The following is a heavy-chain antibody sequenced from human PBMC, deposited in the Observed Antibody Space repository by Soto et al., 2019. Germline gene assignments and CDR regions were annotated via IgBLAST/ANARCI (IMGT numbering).Heavy chain of an antibody. J-gene: IGHJ3*02. V-gene: IGHV1-18*01. CDR3: ARVCEAFDI. Sequence: QVQLVQSGAEVKKPGASVKVSCKASGYTFTSYGISWVRQAPGQGLEWMGWISAYNGNTNYAQKRQGRGTRTTDTATSTADRELRSLRSDDTAVYYCARVCEAFDIWGQGTMVTVSS. CDR1: GYTFTSYG. CDR2: ISAYNGNT.